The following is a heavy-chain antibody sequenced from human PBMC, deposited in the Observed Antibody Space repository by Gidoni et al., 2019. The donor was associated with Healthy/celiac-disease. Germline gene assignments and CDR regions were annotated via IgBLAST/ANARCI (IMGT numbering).Heavy chain of an antibody. CDR3: AKSLSGIAVAATG. CDR1: GCTFSGYG. J-gene: IGHJ4*02. Sequence: QVQLVESGGGVVKPGRSLRLSCAASGCTFSGYGMHWVRQAPGKGLEWVAVISYDGSNKYYADSVKGRFTISRDNSKNTLYLQMNSLRAEDTAVYYCAKSLSGIAVAATGWGQGTLVTVSS. D-gene: IGHD6-19*01. V-gene: IGHV3-30*18. CDR2: ISYDGSNK.